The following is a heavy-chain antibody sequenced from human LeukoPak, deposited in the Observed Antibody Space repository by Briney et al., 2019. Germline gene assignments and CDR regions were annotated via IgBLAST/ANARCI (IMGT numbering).Heavy chain of an antibody. V-gene: IGHV3-21*01. CDR2: ISGSGSFI. Sequence: GGSLRLSCRASGFXFSTYRMNWVRQAPGKGLEWVSSISGSGSFIYDADSVKGRFTISRDNAKNSLYLQMNSLRAEDTAMYYCARDLYGGHSYDYWGLGTLVTVSS. D-gene: IGHD4/OR15-4a*01. CDR1: GFXFSTYR. J-gene: IGHJ4*02. CDR3: ARDLYGGHSYDY.